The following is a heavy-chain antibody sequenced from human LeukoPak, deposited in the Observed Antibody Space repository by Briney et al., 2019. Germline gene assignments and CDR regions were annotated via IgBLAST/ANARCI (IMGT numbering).Heavy chain of an antibody. CDR2: IRDDGSIK. Sequence: GGSLRLSCAPSGFTFNNYGMHWVRQAPGKGLGWVAFIRDDGSIKYYADSVKGRFTISRDNSKNTLSLQMNSLRAEDTAVYYCAKDRGRRIVVVPATKWGTFDYWGQGTLVTVSS. CDR3: AKDRGRRIVVVPATKWGTFDY. V-gene: IGHV3-30*02. D-gene: IGHD2-2*01. J-gene: IGHJ4*02. CDR1: GFTFNNYG.